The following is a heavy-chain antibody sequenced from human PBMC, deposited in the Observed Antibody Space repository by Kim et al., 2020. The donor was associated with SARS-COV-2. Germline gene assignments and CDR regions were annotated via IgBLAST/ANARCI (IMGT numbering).Heavy chain of an antibody. CDR1: GGTFSSYA. V-gene: IGHV1-69*04. Sequence: SVKVSCKASGGTFSSYAISWVRQAPGQGLEWMGRTIPILGIANYAQKFQGRVTITADKSTSTAYMELSSLRSEDTAVYYCARESYYTNWFDPWGQGTLVTVSS. CDR2: TIPILGIA. CDR3: ARESYYTNWFDP. J-gene: IGHJ5*02. D-gene: IGHD3-3*01.